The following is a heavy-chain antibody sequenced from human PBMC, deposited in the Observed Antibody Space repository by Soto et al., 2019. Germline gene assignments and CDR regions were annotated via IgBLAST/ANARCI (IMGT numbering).Heavy chain of an antibody. V-gene: IGHV2-5*01. J-gene: IGHJ4*02. Sequence: QITLKESGPTLVKPTQTLTLTCTFSGFSLSTSGVGVGWIRQPPGKALEWLALIYWNDDKRYSPSLKSRLTITEETTKNPVVPTMTNIDPVDTATYYCAHLTYYDFWSGYPTQENEPFALWGQGNLVTVSS. CDR3: AHLTYYDFWSGYPTQENEPFAL. D-gene: IGHD3-3*01. CDR2: IYWNDDK. CDR1: GFSLSTSGVG.